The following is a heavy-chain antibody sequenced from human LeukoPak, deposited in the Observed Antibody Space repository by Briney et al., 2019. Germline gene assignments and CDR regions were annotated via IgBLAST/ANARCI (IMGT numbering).Heavy chain of an antibody. Sequence: SETLSLTCTVSDGSITNYDWSWVRQPPGKGLEFIGHVHYSGTANYNPSLRSRVTISIDTSKKHFFLKLKSVTAADTAVYYCARGYGDFRAEGRYFHSWGQGTLVTVSS. V-gene: IGHV4-59*01. D-gene: IGHD4-17*01. J-gene: IGHJ4*02. CDR3: ARGYGDFRAEGRYFHS. CDR1: DGSITNYD. CDR2: VHYSGTA.